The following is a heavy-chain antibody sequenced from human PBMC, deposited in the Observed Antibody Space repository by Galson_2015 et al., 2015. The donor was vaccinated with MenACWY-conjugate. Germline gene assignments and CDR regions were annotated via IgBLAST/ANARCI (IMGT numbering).Heavy chain of an antibody. CDR3: AKLYGSGSYYYYGMDV. CDR2: ISSCGGST. J-gene: IGHJ6*02. V-gene: IGHV3-23*01. Sequence: YLRLSGAASGFTSSSDGMSWVRPVPGKRLDWLPAISSCGGSTYYADSVKARFTISRDNSKNTLYLQMNSLRAEDTAVYYCAKLYGSGSYYYYGMDVWGQGTTVTVSS. CDR1: GFTSSSDG. D-gene: IGHD3-10*01.